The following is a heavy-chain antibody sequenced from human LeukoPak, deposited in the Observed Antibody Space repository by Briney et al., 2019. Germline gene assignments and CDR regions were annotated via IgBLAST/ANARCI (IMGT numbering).Heavy chain of an antibody. J-gene: IGHJ4*02. Sequence: ASVKVSCKASGYTFTSYGISWVRQAPGQGLEWMGWMNPNSGNTGYAQKFQGRVTMTRNTSISTAYMELSSLRSEDTAVYYCARSGPGSSGSDYWGQGTLVTVSS. CDR2: MNPNSGNT. V-gene: IGHV1-8*02. D-gene: IGHD6-19*01. CDR1: GYTFTSYG. CDR3: ARSGPGSSGSDY.